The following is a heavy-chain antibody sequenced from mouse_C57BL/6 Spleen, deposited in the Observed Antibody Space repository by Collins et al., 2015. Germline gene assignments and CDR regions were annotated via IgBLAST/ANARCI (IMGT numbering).Heavy chain of an antibody. J-gene: IGHJ2*01. V-gene: IGHV14-1*01. CDR2: IDPEDGDT. CDR3: TGDSTGTKAYFDY. Sequence: EVQLQQSGAELVRPGASVKLSCTASGFNIKDYYMHWVKQRPEQGLEWIGRIDPEDGDTEYAPKFQGKATMTADTSSNTAYLQLSSLTSEDTAVYYCTGDSTGTKAYFDYWGQGTTLTVSS. D-gene: IGHD4-1*02. CDR1: GFNIKDYY.